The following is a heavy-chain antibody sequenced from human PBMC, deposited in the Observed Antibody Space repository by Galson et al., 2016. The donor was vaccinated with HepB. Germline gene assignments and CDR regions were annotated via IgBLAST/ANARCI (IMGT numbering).Heavy chain of an antibody. CDR2: IGPGSGDT. CDR3: ARSTGFGIRIDY. J-gene: IGHJ4*02. D-gene: IGHD3-10*01. CDR1: GYSFTGYF. Sequence: SVKVSCKASGYSFTGYFLNWVRQAPGQGLEWMGWIGPGSGDTKYAQKFQGRVTITRDRSISTVTMELNRLRSDDTAVYYCARSTGFGIRIDYWAREPRSPSPQ. V-gene: IGHV1-2*02.